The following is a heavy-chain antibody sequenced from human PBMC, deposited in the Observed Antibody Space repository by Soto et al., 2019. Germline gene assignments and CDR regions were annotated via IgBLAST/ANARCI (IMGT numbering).Heavy chain of an antibody. CDR1: GFTFSSYG. CDR3: AKEVKYYYDSSGYYLPYYFDY. CDR2: ISYDGSNK. Sequence: PGGSLRLSCAASGFTFSSYGMHWVRQAPGKGLEWVAVISYDGSNKYYADSVKGRFTISRDNSKNTLYLQMNSLRAEDTAVYYCAKEVKYYYDSSGYYLPYYFDYWGQGTLVTVSS. J-gene: IGHJ4*02. D-gene: IGHD3-22*01. V-gene: IGHV3-30*18.